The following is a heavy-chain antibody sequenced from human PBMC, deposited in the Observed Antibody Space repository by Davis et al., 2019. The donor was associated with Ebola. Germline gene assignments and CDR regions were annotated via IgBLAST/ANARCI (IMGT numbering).Heavy chain of an antibody. J-gene: IGHJ6*02. D-gene: IGHD6-6*01. Sequence: ASVKVSCKASGYTFNVYYMHWVRQAPGQGLEWMGLINPGGGSTNYAQKFQGRVTMTRDTSTSTVYMELSSLRSEDTAVYYCARYGSIADYHYGMDVWGQGTTVTVSS. CDR3: ARYGSIADYHYGMDV. V-gene: IGHV1-46*02. CDR2: INPGGGST. CDR1: GYTFNVYY.